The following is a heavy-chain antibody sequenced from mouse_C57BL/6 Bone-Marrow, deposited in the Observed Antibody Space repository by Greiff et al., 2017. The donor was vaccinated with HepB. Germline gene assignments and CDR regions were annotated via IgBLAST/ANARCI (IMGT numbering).Heavy chain of an antibody. CDR2: IDPSDSYT. CDR3: ARSTGYDGSYYFDY. J-gene: IGHJ2*01. CDR1: GYTFTSYW. D-gene: IGHD2-2*01. Sequence: QVQLQQPGAELVMPGASVKLSCKASGYTFTSYWMHWVKQRPGQGLEWIGEIDPSDSYTNYNQKFKGKSTLTVDKSSSTAYMQLSSLTSEDSAVYYCARSTGYDGSYYFDYWGQGTTLTVSS. V-gene: IGHV1-69*01.